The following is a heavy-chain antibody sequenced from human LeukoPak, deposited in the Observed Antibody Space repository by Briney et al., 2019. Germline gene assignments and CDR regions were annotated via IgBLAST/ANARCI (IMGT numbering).Heavy chain of an antibody. CDR3: ARGANYYDSSGYYRYFDY. CDR2: MYYTGST. V-gene: IGHV4-59*01. J-gene: IGHJ4*02. D-gene: IGHD3-22*01. Sequence: SETLSLTCSVSGGFISNYYWSWIRQPPGKGLEWIGYMYYTGSTNYNPSLKSRVTISVDTSKNQFSLKLSSVTAADTAVYYCARGANYYDSSGYYRYFDYWGQGTLVTVSS. CDR1: GGFISNYY.